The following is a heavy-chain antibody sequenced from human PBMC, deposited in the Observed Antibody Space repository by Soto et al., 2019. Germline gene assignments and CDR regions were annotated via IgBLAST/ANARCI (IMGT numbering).Heavy chain of an antibody. Sequence: ASVKVSCKASGYTFTSYYMHWVRQAPGQGLEWMGIINPSGGSTSYAQKFQGRVTMTRDTSTSTAYMELSSLRSEDTAVYYCARTGYSYGYAWDVWGQGTTVTVSS. J-gene: IGHJ6*02. CDR3: ARTGYSYGYAWDV. V-gene: IGHV1-46*01. D-gene: IGHD5-18*01. CDR2: INPSGGST. CDR1: GYTFTSYY.